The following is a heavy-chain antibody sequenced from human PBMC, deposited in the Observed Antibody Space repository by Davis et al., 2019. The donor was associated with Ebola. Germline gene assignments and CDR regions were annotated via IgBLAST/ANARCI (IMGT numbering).Heavy chain of an antibody. CDR3: ARAGVYRPYYFDY. CDR1: GGSFNGYY. J-gene: IGHJ4*02. D-gene: IGHD3-10*01. V-gene: IGHV4-34*01. CDR2: INHSGST. Sequence: PSETLSLTCAVYGGSFNGYYWSWIRQPPGKGLEWIGEINHSGSTNYNLSLKSRVTISVDTSKNQFSLELSSVTAADTAVYYCARAGVYRPYYFDYWGQGTLVTVSS.